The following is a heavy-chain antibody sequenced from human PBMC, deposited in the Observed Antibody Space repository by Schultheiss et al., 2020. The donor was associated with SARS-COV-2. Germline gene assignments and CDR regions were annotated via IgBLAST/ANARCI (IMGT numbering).Heavy chain of an antibody. Sequence: GGSLRLSCAASGFTFSSYWMHWVRQAPGKGLVWVSYISSSGSTIYYADSVKGRFTISRDNAKNSLYLQMNSLRAEDTAVYYCARVASSWYHSIDYWGQGTLVTVSS. J-gene: IGHJ4*02. CDR1: GFTFSSYW. CDR3: ARVASSWYHSIDY. V-gene: IGHV3-48*04. CDR2: ISSSGSTI. D-gene: IGHD6-13*01.